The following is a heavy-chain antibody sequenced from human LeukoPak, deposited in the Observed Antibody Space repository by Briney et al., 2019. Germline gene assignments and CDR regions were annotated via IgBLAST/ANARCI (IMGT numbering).Heavy chain of an antibody. CDR1: GFTFSSYW. J-gene: IGHJ4*02. CDR2: IKQDGSEK. CDR3: ASQSSGGFFEDY. D-gene: IGHD3-3*01. V-gene: IGHV3-7*01. Sequence: GGSLRLSCAASGFTFSSYWMSWVRQAPGKGLECVANIKQDGSEKYYVDSMKGRFTILRDNAKKSLYLQMNSLRAEDTAVYYCASQSSGGFFEDYWGQRTLVTVSS.